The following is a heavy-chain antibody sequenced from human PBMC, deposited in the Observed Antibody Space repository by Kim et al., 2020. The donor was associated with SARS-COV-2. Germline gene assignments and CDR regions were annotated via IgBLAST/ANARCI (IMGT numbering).Heavy chain of an antibody. D-gene: IGHD2-8*02. CDR2: ISAYNADT. V-gene: IGHV1-18*01. J-gene: IGHJ4*02. CDR1: GYTFTSYG. Sequence: ASVKVSCKASGYTFTSYGIIWVRQAPGQGLEWMGWISAYNADTNYAQKFQGRVTMTTDTSTSTAYMELRSLRSDDTALYYCARRQGYCSGGVCYWDFYFDYWGQGTLVTVSS. CDR3: ARRQGYCSGGVCYWDFYFDY.